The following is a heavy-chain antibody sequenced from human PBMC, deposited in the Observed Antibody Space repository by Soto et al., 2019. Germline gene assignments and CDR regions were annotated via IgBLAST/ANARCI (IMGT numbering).Heavy chain of an antibody. V-gene: IGHV1-46*01. Sequence: GASVKVSCKASGYTFTSYYMQWVRQAPGQGLEWMGIINPSGGSTSYAQKFQGRVTMTRDTSTSTVYMELSSLRSEDTAVYYCARDRLLEWLPYYYYGMDVWGQGTTVTVSS. CDR2: INPSGGST. CDR3: ARDRLLEWLPYYYYGMDV. CDR1: GYTFTSYY. D-gene: IGHD3-3*01. J-gene: IGHJ6*02.